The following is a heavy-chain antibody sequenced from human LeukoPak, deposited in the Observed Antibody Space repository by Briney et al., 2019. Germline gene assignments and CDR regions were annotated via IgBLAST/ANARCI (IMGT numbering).Heavy chain of an antibody. CDR2: ISHSGST. CDR3: ASGDYYDSSGPYPPDY. D-gene: IGHD3-22*01. CDR1: GGSFSGYY. J-gene: IGHJ4*02. Sequence: PSETLSLTCAVYGGSFSGYYWSWIRQPPGKGLEWIGEISHSGSTNYNPSLKSRVTISVDTSKNQFSLKLSSVTAAGTAVYYCASGDYYDSSGPYPPDYWGQGTLVTVSS. V-gene: IGHV4-34*01.